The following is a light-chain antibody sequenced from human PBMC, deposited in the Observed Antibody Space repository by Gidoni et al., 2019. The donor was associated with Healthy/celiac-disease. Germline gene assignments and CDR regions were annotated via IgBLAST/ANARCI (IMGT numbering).Light chain of an antibody. V-gene: IGKV1-13*02. CDR3: QQFNSYLLT. CDR1: HGISSA. J-gene: IGKJ4*01. CDR2: DAS. Sequence: AIHLTPSPSSLSASVGDRVTITCRASHGISSALAWYQQKQGKAPKILIYDASSLESGVPSRFSGSGSGTDFTLTISSLQPEDFETYYCQQFNSYLLTFGGGTKVEIK.